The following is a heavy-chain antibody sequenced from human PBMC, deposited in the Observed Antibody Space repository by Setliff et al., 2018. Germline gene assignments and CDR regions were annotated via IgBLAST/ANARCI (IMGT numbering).Heavy chain of an antibody. V-gene: IGHV4-39*01. D-gene: IGHD3-9*01. J-gene: IGHJ6*03. CDR2: INHSGST. Sequence: SETLSLTCTVSGGSIRSSTHYWGWIRQPPGKGLEWIGEINHSGSTNYNPSLKSRVTISVDTSKNRFSLRLNSVTAADTAVYYCARLPKIVTGYYGSHYYYYMDLWGKGATVTVSS. CDR1: GGSIRSSTHY. CDR3: ARLPKIVTGYYGSHYYYYMDL.